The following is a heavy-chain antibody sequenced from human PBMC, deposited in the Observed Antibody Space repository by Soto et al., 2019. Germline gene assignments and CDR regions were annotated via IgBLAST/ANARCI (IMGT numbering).Heavy chain of an antibody. V-gene: IGHV3-15*01. J-gene: IGHJ6*02. Sequence: NPGGSLRLSCAASGFTFSNAWMSWVRQAPGKGLDWVGRIKSKTDGGTTDYAAPVKGRFTISRDDSKNTLYLQMNSLKTEDTAVYYCTTMISSWSMMMGYGMDVWGQGTTVTVSS. D-gene: IGHD6-13*01. CDR3: TTMISSWSMMMGYGMDV. CDR1: GFTFSNAW. CDR2: IKSKTDGGTT.